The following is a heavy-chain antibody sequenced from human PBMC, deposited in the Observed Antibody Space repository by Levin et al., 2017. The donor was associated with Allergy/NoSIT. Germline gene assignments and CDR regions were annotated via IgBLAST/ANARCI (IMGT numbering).Heavy chain of an antibody. CDR3: ARDSYSSGWYPTWANYYYYGMDV. Sequence: WASVKVSCKASGYTFTSYGISWVRQAPGQGLEWMGWISAYNGNTNYAQKLQGRVTMTTDTSTSTAYMELRSLRSDDTAVYYCARDSYSSGWYPTWANYYYYGMDVWGQGTTVTVSS. V-gene: IGHV1-18*01. J-gene: IGHJ6*02. CDR2: ISAYNGNT. CDR1: GYTFTSYG. D-gene: IGHD6-19*01.